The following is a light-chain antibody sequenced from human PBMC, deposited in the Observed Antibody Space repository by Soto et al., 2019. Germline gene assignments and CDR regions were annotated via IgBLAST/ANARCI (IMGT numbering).Light chain of an antibody. V-gene: IGKV1-39*01. Sequence: IQMTPSPSSLSASVGDRDTITCRASQSISSYLNWYQQKPGKAPKLLIYAASSLQSGVPSRFSGSGSGTDFTLTISSLQPEDFATYYCQQSYSTPHTFGGGTKVDIK. CDR3: QQSYSTPHT. J-gene: IGKJ4*01. CDR1: QSISSY. CDR2: AAS.